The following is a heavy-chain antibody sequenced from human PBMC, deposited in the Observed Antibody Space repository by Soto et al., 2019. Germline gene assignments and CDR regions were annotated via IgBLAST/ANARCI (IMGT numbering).Heavy chain of an antibody. CDR2: IHNGRST. CDR3: ARALSGGFDY. Sequence: SETLSLTFTVSGDSLTRNYWSWIRQPPGKGLEWLAYIHNGRSTNYNPSLMSRVSISLDTSKSQFSLNLNSVAAADTAVYYCARALSGGFDYWGQGTLVIGSA. J-gene: IGHJ4*02. CDR1: GDSLTRNY. V-gene: IGHV4-59*01.